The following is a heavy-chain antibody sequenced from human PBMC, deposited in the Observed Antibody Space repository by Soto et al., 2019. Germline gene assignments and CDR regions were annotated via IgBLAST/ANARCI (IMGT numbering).Heavy chain of an antibody. Sequence: QEQLVQSGAEVKKPGASVKVSCKTSGYTFTEYDINWVRQATGQGLEWIGWMNPNSGETGYAHKCQGRVPVTRSGSLNTAYLELSRLRSEDTAVYYCARVAVAARPRWYNWFDPWGQGALVTVST. J-gene: IGHJ5*02. D-gene: IGHD2-15*01. CDR1: GYTFTEYD. CDR2: MNPNSGET. V-gene: IGHV1-8*01. CDR3: ARVAVAARPRWYNWFDP.